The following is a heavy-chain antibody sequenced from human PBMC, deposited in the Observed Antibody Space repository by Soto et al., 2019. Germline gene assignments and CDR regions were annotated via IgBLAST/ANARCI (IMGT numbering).Heavy chain of an antibody. CDR1: GFTFSSYG. J-gene: IGHJ3*02. V-gene: IGHV3-33*01. CDR2: IWYDGSNK. Sequence: GGSLRLSCAACGFTFSSYGMHWVRQAPGKGLEWVAVIWYDGSNKYYADSVKGRFTISRDNSKNTLYLQMNSLRAEDTAVYYYAGGGPPADAFDIWGQGTMVTVSS. D-gene: IGHD3-16*01. CDR3: AGGGPPADAFDI.